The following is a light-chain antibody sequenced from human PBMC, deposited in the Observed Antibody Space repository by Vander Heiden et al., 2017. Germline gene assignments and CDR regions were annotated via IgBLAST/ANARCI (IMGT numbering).Light chain of an antibody. CDR2: RND. J-gene: IGLJ3*02. CDR3: AAWDDSLSAPV. CDR1: STNIGSNS. Sequence: QSVLTEPPSVSGTPGQRVTISCSGSSTNIGSNSVFWYQQLPGMAPKLLVFRNDQRPSGVPDRFSGSKSGTSASLAISGLRSEDEADYVCAAWDDSLSAPVFGGGTKVTVL. V-gene: IGLV1-47*01.